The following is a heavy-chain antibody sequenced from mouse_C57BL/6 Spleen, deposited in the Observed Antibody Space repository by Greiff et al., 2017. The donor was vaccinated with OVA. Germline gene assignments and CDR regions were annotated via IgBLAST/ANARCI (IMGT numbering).Heavy chain of an antibody. D-gene: IGHD4-1*01. J-gene: IGHJ4*01. CDR2: IYPGNSDT. CDR1: GYTFTSYW. CDR3: TRKGTGTRAMDY. Sequence: VQLQQSGTVLARPGASVKMSCKTSGYTFTSYWMHWVKQRPGQGLEWIGAIYPGNSDTSYNQKFKGKAKLTAVTSASTAYMELSSLTNEDSAVYYCTRKGTGTRAMDYWGQGTSVTVSS. V-gene: IGHV1-5*01.